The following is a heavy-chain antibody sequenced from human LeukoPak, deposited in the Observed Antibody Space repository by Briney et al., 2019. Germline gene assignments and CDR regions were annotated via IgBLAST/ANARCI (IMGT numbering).Heavy chain of an antibody. D-gene: IGHD5-24*01. V-gene: IGHV4-61*03. CDR1: GASVSRGSYY. CDR3: ARGRDGYKSAFDI. CDR2: IYYGGST. Sequence: AEPVSLTCTVSGASVSRGSYYWSWIRQPPGKGLEWFGYIYYGGSTNYHPSLKSRDTISVDTSKNHFALNQNSGAAADTALYYCARGRDGYKSAFDIWGQGTMVTVSS. J-gene: IGHJ3*02.